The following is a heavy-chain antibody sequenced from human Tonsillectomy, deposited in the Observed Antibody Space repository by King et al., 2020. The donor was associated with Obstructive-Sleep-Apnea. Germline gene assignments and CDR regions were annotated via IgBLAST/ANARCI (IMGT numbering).Heavy chain of an antibody. D-gene: IGHD4-17*01. CDR2: ISSSSSYI. Sequence: VQLVESGGGLVKPGGSLRLSCAASGFTFSSYSMNWVRQAPGKGLEWVSSISSSSSYIYYADSVKGRFTIPRDNAKNSLYLQMDSLRAEDTAVYYCAREGYGDYSFDYWGQGTLVTVSS. CDR1: GFTFSSYS. V-gene: IGHV3-21*01. CDR3: AREGYGDYSFDY. J-gene: IGHJ4*02.